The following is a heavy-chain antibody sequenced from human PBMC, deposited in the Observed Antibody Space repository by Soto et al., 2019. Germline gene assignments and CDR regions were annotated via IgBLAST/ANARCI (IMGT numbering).Heavy chain of an antibody. CDR3: AKDKGLGVLTTNWFDK. J-gene: IGHJ5*02. V-gene: IGHV3-9*01. CDR2: ISWNSGGL. D-gene: IGHD3-3*01. Sequence: FLRLSCSASVFTFFDYAMHFVRQPPLKFLEWVSGISWNSGGLDYADSVKGRFTISRDNAKSSLYLKMNNLRPEDTDFYYCAKDKGLGVLTTNWFDKWGQGTLVT. CDR1: VFTFFDYA.